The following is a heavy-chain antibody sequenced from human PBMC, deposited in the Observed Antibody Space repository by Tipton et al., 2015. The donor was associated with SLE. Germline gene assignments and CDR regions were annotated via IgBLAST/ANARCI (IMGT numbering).Heavy chain of an antibody. CDR1: GFTFSSYE. CDR3: ATDYYDSSGYPTFFDY. V-gene: IGHV3-48*03. J-gene: IGHJ4*02. Sequence: SLRLSCAASGFTFSSYEMNWVRQAPGKGLEWVSYISSRGGTIYYADSVKGRFTISRDNGKNSLYLQMNSLRAEDTAVYYCATDYYDSSGYPTFFDYWGQGTLVTVSS. CDR2: ISSRGGTI. D-gene: IGHD3-22*01.